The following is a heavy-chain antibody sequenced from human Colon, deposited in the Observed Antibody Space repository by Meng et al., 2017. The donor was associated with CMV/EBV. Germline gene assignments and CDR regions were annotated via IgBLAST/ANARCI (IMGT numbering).Heavy chain of an antibody. CDR3: ARGEQQLDAPFDY. CDR1: GYTFTSYY. J-gene: IGHJ4*02. V-gene: IGHV1-46*01. Sequence: KASGYTFTSYYMHWVRQATGQGLERMGIINPSGGSTSYAQKFQGRVTMTRDTSTSTVYMELSSLRSEDTAVYYCARGEQQLDAPFDYWGQGTLVTVSS. D-gene: IGHD6-13*01. CDR2: INPSGGST.